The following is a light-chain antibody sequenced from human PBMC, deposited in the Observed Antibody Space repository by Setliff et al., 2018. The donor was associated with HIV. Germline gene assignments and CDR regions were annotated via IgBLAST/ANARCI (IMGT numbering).Light chain of an antibody. CDR3: CSYAGTDTYI. Sequence: QSALTQPASVSGSPGQSITISCTGTSSDVGGYNYVSWYQQHPGKAPKLIIYDVNKRPSGVPDRFSGSKSGDTASLTISGLQSEDEADYYCCSYAGTDTYIFGTGTKVTV. CDR1: SSDVGGYNY. J-gene: IGLJ1*01. V-gene: IGLV2-11*01. CDR2: DVN.